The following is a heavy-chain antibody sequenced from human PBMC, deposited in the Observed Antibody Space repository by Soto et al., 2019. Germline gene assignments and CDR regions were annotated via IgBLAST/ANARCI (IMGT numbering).Heavy chain of an antibody. D-gene: IGHD6-13*01. CDR3: ANLIAATGTVY. V-gene: IGHV3-23*01. CDR2: VSDSGVYT. CDR1: GFTFSSHA. Sequence: EVQLLESGGGLVQPGGSLRLSCAASGFTFSSHAMGWVRQAPGEGLEWVSSVSDSGVYTYYADSVKGRFTISRDNSKNTLYLQMNSLRAEDTAVYPCANLIAATGTVYWGQGTLVTVSS. J-gene: IGHJ4*02.